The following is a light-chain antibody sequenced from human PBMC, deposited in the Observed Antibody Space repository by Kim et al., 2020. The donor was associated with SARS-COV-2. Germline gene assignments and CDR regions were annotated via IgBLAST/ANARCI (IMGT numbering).Light chain of an antibody. J-gene: IGKJ2*01. CDR2: GAS. V-gene: IGKV1-27*01. CDR1: QDIRDF. CDR3: QTFNGAPYT. Sequence: STSVGDQVTITCRASQDIRDFLAWYQQKPGKVPKLLVYGASTLQSGVPSRFSGRGSGTDFTLTITSLQPEDVATYYCQTFNGAPYTFGQGTKLEI.